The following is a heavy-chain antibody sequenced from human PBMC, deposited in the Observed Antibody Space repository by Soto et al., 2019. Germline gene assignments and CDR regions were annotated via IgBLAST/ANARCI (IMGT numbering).Heavy chain of an antibody. CDR1: GYTFTSYG. Sequence: ASVKVSCKASGYTFTSYGISWVRQDPGQGLEWMGWISAYNGNTNYAQKLQGRVTMTTDTSTSTAYMELRSLRSDDTAVYYCARDRSLDYYDSSGYYQWKWFDPWGQGTLVTVSS. V-gene: IGHV1-18*01. CDR2: ISAYNGNT. CDR3: ARDRSLDYYDSSGYYQWKWFDP. J-gene: IGHJ5*02. D-gene: IGHD3-22*01.